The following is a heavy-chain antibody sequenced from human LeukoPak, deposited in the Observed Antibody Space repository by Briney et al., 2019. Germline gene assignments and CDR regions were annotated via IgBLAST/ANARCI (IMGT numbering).Heavy chain of an antibody. CDR2: IGTAGNT. J-gene: IGHJ2*01. D-gene: IGHD5/OR15-5a*01. Sequence: GRSLRLSCAASGFTFSSYDMHWVRQATGEGLEWVSAIGTAGNTYYPGSVKGRFTISRENAQNSLYLQMNSLRAGDTAVYYCAREVVDTVSPGWYFDLWGRGTLVTVSS. V-gene: IGHV3-13*01. CDR1: GFTFSSYD. CDR3: AREVVDTVSPGWYFDL.